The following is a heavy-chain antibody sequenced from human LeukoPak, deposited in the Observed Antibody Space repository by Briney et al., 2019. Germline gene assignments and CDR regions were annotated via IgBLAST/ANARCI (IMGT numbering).Heavy chain of an antibody. CDR1: GFTFSSYS. Sequence: GGSLRLSCAASGFTFSSYSMNWVRQAPGKGLEWVSSISSSSSYIYYADSVKGRFTISRDNAKNSLYLQMSSLRAEDTAVYYCARDTSHDIGGVRNAFDIWGQGTMVTVSS. CDR2: ISSSSSYI. CDR3: ARDTSHDIGGVRNAFDI. J-gene: IGHJ3*02. V-gene: IGHV3-21*01. D-gene: IGHD3-16*01.